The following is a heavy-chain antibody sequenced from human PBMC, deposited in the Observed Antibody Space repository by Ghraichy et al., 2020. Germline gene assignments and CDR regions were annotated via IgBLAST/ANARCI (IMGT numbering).Heavy chain of an antibody. Sequence: SETLSLTCTFSGDSISSYYWSWIRQPPGKGLEWIGFISYSGSTNFNPSLESRVSMSLDTSKNQFSLRLRSVTAADTAVYYCARGFGEYWYYFDYWGQGTLVTVSS. V-gene: IGHV4-59*01. D-gene: IGHD3-10*01. CDR2: ISYSGST. J-gene: IGHJ4*02. CDR3: ARGFGEYWYYFDY. CDR1: GDSISSYY.